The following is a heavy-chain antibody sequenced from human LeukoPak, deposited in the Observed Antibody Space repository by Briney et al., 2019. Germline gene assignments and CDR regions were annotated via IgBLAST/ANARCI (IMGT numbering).Heavy chain of an antibody. J-gene: IGHJ4*02. Sequence: GGSLRLSCAASGFTVGSNYMNWVRQAPGKGLEWVSVIYSGGGTYYADSVKGRFTISRDNSKNTLYLQMNSLRAEDTAIYYCAKRGPIYSASPGNYFDYWGQGTLVTVSS. D-gene: IGHD3-10*01. CDR1: GFTVGSNY. V-gene: IGHV3-53*01. CDR3: AKRGPIYSASPGNYFDY. CDR2: IYSGGGT.